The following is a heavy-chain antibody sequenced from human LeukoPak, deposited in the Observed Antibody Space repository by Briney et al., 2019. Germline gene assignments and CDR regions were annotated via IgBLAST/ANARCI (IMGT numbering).Heavy chain of an antibody. J-gene: IGHJ5*02. CDR2: INSDGSST. CDR3: AKAAYGDYVNWFDP. D-gene: IGHD4-17*01. CDR1: GFTFSSYW. Sequence: PGGSLRLSCAASGFTFSSYWMPWVRQAPGKGLVWVSRINSDGSSTSYADSVKGRFTISRDNSKNTLYLQMNSLRAEDTALYYCAKAAYGDYVNWFDPWGQGILVIVSS. V-gene: IGHV3-74*01.